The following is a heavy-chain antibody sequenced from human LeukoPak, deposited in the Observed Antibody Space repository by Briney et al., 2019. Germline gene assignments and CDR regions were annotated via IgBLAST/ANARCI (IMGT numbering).Heavy chain of an antibody. J-gene: IGHJ4*02. V-gene: IGHV3-23*01. CDR1: GFTFSSYA. D-gene: IGHD1-26*01. CDR2: ISGSGGST. Sequence: GGSLRLFCAACGFTFSSYAMSWVRQAPGKGLEWVSAISGSGGSTYYADSVKGRFTISRDNSKNTLYLQMNSLRAEDTAVYYCAKVKRYLVGASDYWGQGTLVTVSS. CDR3: AKVKRYLVGASDY.